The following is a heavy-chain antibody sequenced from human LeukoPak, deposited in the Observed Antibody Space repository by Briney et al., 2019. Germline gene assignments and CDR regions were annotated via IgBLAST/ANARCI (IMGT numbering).Heavy chain of an antibody. Sequence: GGSLRLSCAASVFTFSDYYMSWIRQAPGKGLEWVSYISSSGSTIYYADSVKGRFTISRANAKNSLYLQMNSLRAEATAVYYCAREAPAVMAPYDYWGQGTLVTVSS. CDR2: ISSSGSTI. V-gene: IGHV3-11*04. CDR1: VFTFSDYY. CDR3: AREAPAVMAPYDY. D-gene: IGHD2-2*01. J-gene: IGHJ4*02.